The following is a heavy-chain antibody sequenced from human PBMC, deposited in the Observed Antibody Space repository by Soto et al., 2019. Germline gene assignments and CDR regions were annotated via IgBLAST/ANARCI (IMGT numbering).Heavy chain of an antibody. V-gene: IGHV4-31*03. CDR3: AAKRIAKGQYEAY. J-gene: IGHJ4*02. CDR1: GASMTSGSYY. CDR2: THGTGLS. D-gene: IGHD2-21*01. Sequence: QVQLRESGPGLVKPSQTLSLICTVSGASMTSGSYYLTWIRQHPVRRLEWIGHTHGTGLSYVNPSLQSRVFVSTDTSKNLFSVKLTSVTSADAAMYCWAAKRIAKGQYEAYWGQGPLVTVSS.